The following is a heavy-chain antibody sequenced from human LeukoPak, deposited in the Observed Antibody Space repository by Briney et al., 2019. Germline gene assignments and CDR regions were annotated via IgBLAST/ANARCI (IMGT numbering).Heavy chain of an antibody. CDR2: IKSKTDGGTA. J-gene: IGHJ4*02. CDR3: TTADSSGRFLIDY. Sequence: ETLSLTCAVYGGSFSGYYWSWIRQPPGKGLEWVGRIKSKTDGGTADYAAPVKGRFTISRDDSKNTLYLQMNSLKTEDTAVYYCTTADSSGRFLIDYWGQGTLVTVSS. V-gene: IGHV3-15*07. D-gene: IGHD3-22*01. CDR1: GGSFSGYY.